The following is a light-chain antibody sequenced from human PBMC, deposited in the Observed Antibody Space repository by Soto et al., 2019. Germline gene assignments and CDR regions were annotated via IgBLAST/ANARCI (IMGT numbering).Light chain of an antibody. Sequence: DIQMTQSPSTLSASVGDRVTITCRASQSISNWLAWYQQKPGKAPKLLIYKASNLESGVPSRFSGSGSGTEFTLTISNLQPDDFATYYCQQYNSTFGQGTKLEIK. J-gene: IGKJ2*01. CDR2: KAS. CDR3: QQYNST. V-gene: IGKV1-5*03. CDR1: QSISNW.